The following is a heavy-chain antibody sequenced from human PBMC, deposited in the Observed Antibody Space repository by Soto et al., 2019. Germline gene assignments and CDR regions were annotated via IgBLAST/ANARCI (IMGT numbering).Heavy chain of an antibody. CDR3: ARECVGGTIFDY. J-gene: IGHJ4*02. Sequence: QVQLQESGPGLVKPSQTLSLTCTVSGGSISSGGYYWSWIRQHPGKGLEWIGYIDYSGSTYYNPSLKSRVTISVDTSKNQFSLKLSSVTAADTAVYYCARECVGGTIFDYWGQGTLVTVSS. CDR1: GGSISSGGYY. CDR2: IDYSGST. V-gene: IGHV4-31*03. D-gene: IGHD2-15*01.